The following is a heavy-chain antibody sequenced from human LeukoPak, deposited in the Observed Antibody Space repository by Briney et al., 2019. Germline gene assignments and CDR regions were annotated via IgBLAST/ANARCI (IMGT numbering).Heavy chain of an antibody. J-gene: IGHJ5*02. CDR2: ISGSGGST. CDR1: GFTFSSYA. CDR3: AKDSFATVTNWFDP. Sequence: AGSLRLSCAASGFTFSSYAMSWVRQAPGKVLEWVSAISGSGGSTYYADSVKGRFTISRDNSKNTLYLQMNSLRAEDTAVYYCAKDSFATVTNWFDPWGQGTLVTVSS. V-gene: IGHV3-23*01. D-gene: IGHD4-17*01.